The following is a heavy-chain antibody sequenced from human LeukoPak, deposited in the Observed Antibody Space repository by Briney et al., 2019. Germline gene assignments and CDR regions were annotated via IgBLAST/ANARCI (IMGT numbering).Heavy chain of an antibody. CDR1: GGSFSGYY. Sequence: SETLSLTCAVYGGSFSGYYWSWIRQPPGKGLEWIGEINHSGSTNYNPPLKSRVTISVDTSKNQFSLKLSSVTAADTAVYYCAREDYYDSSAHTDYWGQGTLVTVSS. CDR2: INHSGST. J-gene: IGHJ4*02. V-gene: IGHV4-34*01. D-gene: IGHD3-22*01. CDR3: AREDYYDSSAHTDY.